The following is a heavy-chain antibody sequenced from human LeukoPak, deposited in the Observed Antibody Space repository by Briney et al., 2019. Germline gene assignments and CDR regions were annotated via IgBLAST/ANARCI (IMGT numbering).Heavy chain of an antibody. V-gene: IGHV4-59*01. J-gene: IGHJ4*02. CDR1: GGSISIYY. CDR2: LFYSGST. D-gene: IGHD3-10*01. Sequence: SETLSLTCTVSGGSISIYYWICLRQPPGKGLEWFAYLFYSGSTDYHPSLEGRVTISVDPSKNQFSLKLRSVSAADTAVYYCATVAVIRGVTYFEYWGQGTLVTLPS. CDR3: ATVAVIRGVTYFEY.